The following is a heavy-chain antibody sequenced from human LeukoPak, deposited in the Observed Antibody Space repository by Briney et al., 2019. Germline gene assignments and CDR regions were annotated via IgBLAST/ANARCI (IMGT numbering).Heavy chain of an antibody. D-gene: IGHD1-26*01. V-gene: IGHV4-61*02. J-gene: IGHJ4*02. CDR1: GFSTSSGSYY. CDR3: ARESVGATRRGFVDY. CDR2: IYTSGST. Sequence: SETLSLTCTFSGFSTSSGSYYWSWIRQPAGKGLEWSGRIYTSGSTNYNPSLKSRVTISVDTSKNQFSLKLSSVTAADTAVYYCARESVGATRRGFVDYWGQGTLVTVSS.